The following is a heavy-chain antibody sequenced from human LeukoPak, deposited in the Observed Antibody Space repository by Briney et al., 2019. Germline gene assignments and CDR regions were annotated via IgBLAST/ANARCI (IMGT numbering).Heavy chain of an antibody. CDR3: ARQGGSGSGSYTFDY. J-gene: IGHJ4*02. CDR2: IYYSGNT. Sequence: PSETLSLTCILSGGSISSSSYYWGWIRQPPGKGLEWIGSIYYSGNTYYNPSLKSRVTISVDTSKNQFSLKLRSVTAADTAVYYCARQGGSGSGSYTFDYWGQGTLVTVSS. CDR1: GGSISSSSYY. V-gene: IGHV4-39*01. D-gene: IGHD3-10*01.